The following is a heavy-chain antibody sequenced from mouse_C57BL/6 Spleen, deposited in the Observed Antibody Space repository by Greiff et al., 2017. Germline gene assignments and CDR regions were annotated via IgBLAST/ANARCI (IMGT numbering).Heavy chain of an antibody. Sequence: QVHVKQPGAELVKPGASVKLSCKASGYTFTSYWMHWVKQRPGRGLEWIGRIDPNSGGTKYNEKFKSKATLTVDKPSSTAYMQLSSLTSEDSAVYYGARSYDYDPSYAMDYWGQGTSVTVSS. J-gene: IGHJ4*01. CDR2: IDPNSGGT. V-gene: IGHV1-72*01. CDR3: ARSYDYDPSYAMDY. D-gene: IGHD2-4*01. CDR1: GYTFTSYW.